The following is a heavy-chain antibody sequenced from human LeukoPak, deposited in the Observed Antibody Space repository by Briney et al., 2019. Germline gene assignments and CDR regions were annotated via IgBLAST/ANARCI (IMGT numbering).Heavy chain of an antibody. V-gene: IGHV4-30-4*07. D-gene: IGHD3-22*01. Sequence: PSQTLSLTCAVSGGSISRGGYSWSWIRQPPGKGLEWIGYFYYSGSTYYNPSLKSRVTISLDTSKNQFSLKPSSVTAADTAVYYCAGEYSSGYLQSGNYYYYYMDVWGKGTTVTISS. CDR1: GGSISRGGYS. CDR2: FYYSGST. J-gene: IGHJ6*03. CDR3: AGEYSSGYLQSGNYYYYYMDV.